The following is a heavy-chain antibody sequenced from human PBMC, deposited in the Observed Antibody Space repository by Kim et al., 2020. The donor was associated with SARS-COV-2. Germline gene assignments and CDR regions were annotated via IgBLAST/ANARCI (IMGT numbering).Heavy chain of an antibody. CDR3: AKPIVVVIAATPDY. D-gene: IGHD2-15*01. J-gene: IGHJ4*02. Sequence: ADSLKARYTISGDNSKNQTYLQMNSLRAEDTAVYYCAKPIVVVIAATPDYWGQGTLVTVSS. V-gene: IGHV3-23*01.